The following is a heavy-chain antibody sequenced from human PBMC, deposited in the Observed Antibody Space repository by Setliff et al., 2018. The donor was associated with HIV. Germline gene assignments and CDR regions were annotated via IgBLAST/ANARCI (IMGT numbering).Heavy chain of an antibody. D-gene: IGHD5-12*01. Sequence: PSETLSLTCSVSGGSINSYHWTWIRQPAGKGLEWVGRFYTSESESSNYNPSLKSRVTMSVDTSKNQFSLKPSSVTAADTAVYYCARVWYNVDIVATIKAVAGRKGYFDYWGQGTLVTVSS. V-gene: IGHV4-4*07. J-gene: IGHJ4*02. CDR2: FYTSESESS. CDR3: ARVWYNVDIVATIKAVAGRKGYFDY. CDR1: GGSINSYH.